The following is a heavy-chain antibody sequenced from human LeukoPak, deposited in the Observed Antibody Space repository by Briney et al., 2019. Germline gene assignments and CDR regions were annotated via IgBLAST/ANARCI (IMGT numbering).Heavy chain of an antibody. CDR1: GFTLGSQA. V-gene: IGHV3-20*04. Sequence: PGGSLRLSCVASGFTLGSQAMSWVRQAPGKGLEWVSGINWNGGSTGYADSVKGRFTISRDNAKNSLYLQMNSLRAEDTALYYCARDLYDFWRHGYYFDYWGQGTLVTVSS. J-gene: IGHJ4*02. CDR3: ARDLYDFWRHGYYFDY. D-gene: IGHD3-3*01. CDR2: INWNGGST.